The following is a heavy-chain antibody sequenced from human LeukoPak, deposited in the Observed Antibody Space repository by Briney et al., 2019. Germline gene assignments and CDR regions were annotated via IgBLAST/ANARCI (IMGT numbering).Heavy chain of an antibody. J-gene: IGHJ4*02. Sequence: SETLSLTCTVSGGSVSSDNYYWSWIRQPPGKGLEWIGYIYYSGSTNYNPSLKSRVTISVDTSKNQFSLKLSSVTAADTAVYYSATKYRVRGPQYFFDYWGQGTLVTVSS. CDR3: ATKYRVRGPQYFFDY. D-gene: IGHD3-10*01. V-gene: IGHV4-61*01. CDR1: GGSVSSDNYY. CDR2: IYYSGST.